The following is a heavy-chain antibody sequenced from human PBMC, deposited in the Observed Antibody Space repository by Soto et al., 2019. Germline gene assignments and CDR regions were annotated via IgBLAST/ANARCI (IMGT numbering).Heavy chain of an antibody. V-gene: IGHV1-8*01. D-gene: IGHD2-2*01. Sequence: ASVKVSCKASGYTFTSYDINWVRQATGQGLEWMGWMNPNSGNTGYAQKFQGRVTMTRNTSISTAYMELSSLRSEDTAVYYCARARRQTRIIVVVPAAIWFDPCGQGTLVTVSS. CDR1: GYTFTSYD. CDR3: ARARRQTRIIVVVPAAIWFDP. J-gene: IGHJ5*02. CDR2: MNPNSGNT.